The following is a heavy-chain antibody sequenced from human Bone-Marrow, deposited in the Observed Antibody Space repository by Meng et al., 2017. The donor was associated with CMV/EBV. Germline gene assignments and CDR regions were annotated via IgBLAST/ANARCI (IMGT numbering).Heavy chain of an antibody. CDR2: ISYDGSNK. Sequence: GESLKTSCAASGFTFDDYAMHWVRQAPGKGLEWVAVISYDGSNKYYADSVKGRFTISRDTSKNTLYLQMNSLRAEDTAVYYCATGGIAALDYWGQGTLVTVSS. V-gene: IGHV3-30*04. D-gene: IGHD6-13*01. J-gene: IGHJ4*02. CDR3: ATGGIAALDY. CDR1: GFTFDDYA.